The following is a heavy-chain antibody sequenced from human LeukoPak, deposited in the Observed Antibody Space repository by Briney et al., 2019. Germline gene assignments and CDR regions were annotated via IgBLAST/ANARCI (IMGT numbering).Heavy chain of an antibody. CDR3: ARVPPIDAFDI. CDR1: GDSIISYY. V-gene: IGHV4-59*01. J-gene: IGHJ3*02. Sequence: SETLSLTCTVSGDSIISYYWSWIRQPPGKGLEWIGYIYYSGSTNYNPSLKSRVTISVDTSKNQFSLKLSSVTAADTAVYYCARVPPIDAFDIWGQGTMVTVSS. CDR2: IYYSGST.